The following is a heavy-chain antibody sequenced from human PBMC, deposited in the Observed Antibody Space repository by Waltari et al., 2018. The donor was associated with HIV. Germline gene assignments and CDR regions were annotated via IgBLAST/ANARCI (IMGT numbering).Heavy chain of an antibody. CDR2: ISSNGSTT. J-gene: IGHJ3*02. CDR1: GSALSRYK. CDR3: ARGIQDDYGDAGAFDI. D-gene: IGHD4-17*01. V-gene: IGHV3-48*03. Sequence: QRVHTGGGVGHPGRSLALSCAASGSALSRYKMNWVRQAPGKGLEWVSYISSNGSTTYYADSVKGRFTISKAKNALYLQMNSLRAEDTAVYYCARGIQDDYGDAGAFDIWGQGTMIIVSS.